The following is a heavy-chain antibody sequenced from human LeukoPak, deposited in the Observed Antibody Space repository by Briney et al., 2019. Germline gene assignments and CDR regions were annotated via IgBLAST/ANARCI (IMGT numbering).Heavy chain of an antibody. Sequence: GASVTVFCKTSGYPFTKWEINWVRQAAGQGLEWLGWVHPDNGNTYYAQRFRGRVTMSRDTSTTTAYMELSGLRSNDTAVYFCATGPRNDPWGQGTLVTVSS. CDR2: VHPDNGNT. J-gene: IGHJ5*02. CDR3: ATGPRNDP. CDR1: GYPFTKWE. V-gene: IGHV1-8*01. D-gene: IGHD1-14*01.